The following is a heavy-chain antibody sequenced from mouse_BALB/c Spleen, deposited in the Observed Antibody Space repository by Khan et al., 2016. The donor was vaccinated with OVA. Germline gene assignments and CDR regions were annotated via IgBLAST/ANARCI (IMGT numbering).Heavy chain of an antibody. CDR2: ISYSGDT. CDR3: ARGDYYGYYFDY. D-gene: IGHD1-1*01. J-gene: IGHJ2*01. CDR1: GNSITSGYA. Sequence: VQLQESGPGLVKPSQSLSLTCTVTGNSITSGYACNWIRQFPGNKQEWMGYISYSGDTSYIPSLKSRISITRDTSKNQFFLQLNSVTTEDTATYYCARGDYYGYYFDYWGQGTTLTVSS. V-gene: IGHV3-2*02.